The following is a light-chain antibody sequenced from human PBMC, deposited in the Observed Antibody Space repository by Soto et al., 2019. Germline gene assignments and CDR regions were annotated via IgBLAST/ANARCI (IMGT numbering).Light chain of an antibody. CDR2: DAS. V-gene: IGKV3-11*01. Sequence: EIVLTQSPATLSLSPVERATLSCRASQSVSSYLAWYQQKPGQAPRLLIYDASNRATGIPARFSGSGSGTDFTLTISSLEPEDFAVYYCQQRRNWPLTFGGGTKVDIK. CDR1: QSVSSY. J-gene: IGKJ4*01. CDR3: QQRRNWPLT.